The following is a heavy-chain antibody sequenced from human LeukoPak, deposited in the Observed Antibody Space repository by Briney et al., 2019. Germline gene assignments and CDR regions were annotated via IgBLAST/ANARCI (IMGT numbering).Heavy chain of an antibody. J-gene: IGHJ5*02. V-gene: IGHV1-18*03. CDR1: GYTFTSYG. CDR3: ARGAKFRSYGSGTYYSSLPFDP. D-gene: IGHD3-10*01. Sequence: ASVKVSCKASGYTFTSYGLSWVRQAPGQGLEWLAWISLYNGNTHYAQKFQGRLTVTTDTSTSTAYMELSSLRSEDLAVYYCARGAKFRSYGSGTYYSSLPFDPWGQGTLVTVSS. CDR2: ISLYNGNT.